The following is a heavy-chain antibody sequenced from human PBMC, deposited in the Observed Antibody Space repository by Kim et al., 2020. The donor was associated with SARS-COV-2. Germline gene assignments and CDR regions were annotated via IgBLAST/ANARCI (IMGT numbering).Heavy chain of an antibody. CDR3: ATGSGSYFTWFDP. D-gene: IGHD3-10*01. V-gene: IGHV3-30*02. Sequence: ADPVKRRFTSSRDNSTNALYLQMNSLRAEDTAVYYCATGSGSYFTWFDPWGQGTLVTVSS. J-gene: IGHJ5*02.